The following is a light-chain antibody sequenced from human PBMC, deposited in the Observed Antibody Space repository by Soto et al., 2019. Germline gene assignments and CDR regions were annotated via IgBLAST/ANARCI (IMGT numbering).Light chain of an antibody. CDR2: GAS. V-gene: IGKV3-20*01. CDR3: QHPWT. Sequence: EIVLTQSPGTLSLSPGERGTISCRASQSISSNYLAWYQQNPGQAPRLLIYGASSRAAGIPDRFSGSGSETDFTLTISSLEPEDSAVYYCQHPWTFGQGTKVEIK. J-gene: IGKJ1*01. CDR1: QSISSNY.